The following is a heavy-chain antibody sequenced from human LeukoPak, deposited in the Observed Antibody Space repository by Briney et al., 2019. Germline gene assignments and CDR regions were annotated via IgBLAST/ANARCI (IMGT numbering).Heavy chain of an antibody. D-gene: IGHD6-6*01. Sequence: SETLSLTCAVYGGSFSGYYWSWIRQPPGKGLEWIGEINHSGSTNYNPSLKSRVTISVDTSKNQFSLKLSSVTAADTAVYCCARRRLGAARPLDYWSQGSLVTVSS. J-gene: IGHJ4*02. CDR2: INHSGST. CDR1: GGSFSGYY. CDR3: ARRRLGAARPLDY. V-gene: IGHV4-34*01.